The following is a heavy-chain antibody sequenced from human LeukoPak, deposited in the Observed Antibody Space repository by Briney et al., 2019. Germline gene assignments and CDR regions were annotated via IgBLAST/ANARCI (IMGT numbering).Heavy chain of an antibody. CDR3: ARGDIGGYDV. V-gene: IGHV4-34*01. CDR2: INHSGST. Sequence: SETLSLTCAVYGGSFSGYYWSWIRQPPGKGLEWIGEINHSGSTNYNPSLKSRVTISVDTSKNQFSLKLSSVTAADTAVYYCARGDIGGYDVWGKGTTVTVSS. D-gene: IGHD6-25*01. J-gene: IGHJ6*04. CDR1: GGSFSGYY.